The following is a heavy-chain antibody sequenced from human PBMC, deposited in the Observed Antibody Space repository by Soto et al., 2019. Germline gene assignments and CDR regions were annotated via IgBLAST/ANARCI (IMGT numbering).Heavy chain of an antibody. Sequence: GESLKISSKGSGYSFTSYWSSWVRQMPGKGLEWMGRIDPSDSYTNYSPSFQGHVTISADKSISTAYLQWSSLKASDTAMYYCARPGYCSGGSCYFILWGQGTLVTVSS. V-gene: IGHV5-10-1*01. CDR3: ARPGYCSGGSCYFIL. CDR2: IDPSDSYT. CDR1: GYSFTSYW. J-gene: IGHJ4*02. D-gene: IGHD2-15*01.